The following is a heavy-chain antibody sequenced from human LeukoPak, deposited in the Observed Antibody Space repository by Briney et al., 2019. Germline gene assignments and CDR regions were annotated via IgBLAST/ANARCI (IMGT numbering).Heavy chain of an antibody. CDR2: ISGSGGST. J-gene: IGHJ6*03. V-gene: IGHV3-23*01. CDR1: GFSFSSLH. D-gene: IGHD2-2*02. Sequence: GGSLRLSCAAAGFSFSSLHMSWVRQAPGKGLEWVSSISGSGGSTYYADSVKGRFTISRDNSKNTLYLQMNSLRAEDTAVYYCAKVPYCSSTSCYTDYYYYYMDVWGKGTTVTVSS. CDR3: AKVPYCSSTSCYTDYYYYYMDV.